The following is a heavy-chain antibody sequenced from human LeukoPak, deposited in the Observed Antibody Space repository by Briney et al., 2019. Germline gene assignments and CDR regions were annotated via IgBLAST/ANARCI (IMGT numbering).Heavy chain of an antibody. CDR3: ARYCSRTNCDITLDY. V-gene: IGHV3-7*01. D-gene: IGHD2-2*01. CDR1: EFTLSNYW. J-gene: IGHJ4*02. Sequence: GGSLTLSCPASEFTLSNYWMSWVRQAPGRGLEWVANIKPEGTQQLYVDSVKGRFTISRDNAKNTLYLQMDSLRADDTAVYYCARYCSRTNCDITLDYWGKGTLVTVSS. CDR2: IKPEGTQQ.